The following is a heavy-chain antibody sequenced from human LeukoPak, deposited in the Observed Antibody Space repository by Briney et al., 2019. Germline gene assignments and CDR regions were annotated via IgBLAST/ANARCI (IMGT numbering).Heavy chain of an antibody. CDR2: INPNSGGT. J-gene: IGHJ3*02. CDR1: GYTFTGYY. V-gene: IGHV1-2*02. D-gene: IGHD2-2*01. CDR3: ARVLRYCSSSSCQGPKDAFDI. Sequence: GASVKVSCKASGYTFTGYYMHWVRQAPGQGLEWMGWINPNSGGTNYAQKFQGRVTMTRDTSISTAYMELSRLRSDDTAVYYCARVLRYCSSSSCQGPKDAFDIWGQGTMVTVSS.